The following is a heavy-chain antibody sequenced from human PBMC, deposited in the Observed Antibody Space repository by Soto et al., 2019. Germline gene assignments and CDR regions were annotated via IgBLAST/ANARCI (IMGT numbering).Heavy chain of an antibody. V-gene: IGHV4-30-2*01. Sequence: QLQLQESGSGLVKPSQTLSLTCAVSGGSISSGGYSWSWIRQPPGKGLEWIGYIYHSGSTYYNPSLRSAVHVSVDRAKNEFSLKLSSVTAADTAGYYCARGQVVAAQHWGQGTLVSVPA. J-gene: IGHJ4*02. CDR3: ARGQVVAAQH. D-gene: IGHD2-15*01. CDR1: GGSISSGGYS. CDR2: IYHSGST.